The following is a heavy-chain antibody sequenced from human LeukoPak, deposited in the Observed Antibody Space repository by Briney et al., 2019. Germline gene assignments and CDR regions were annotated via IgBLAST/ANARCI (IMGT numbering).Heavy chain of an antibody. D-gene: IGHD4-23*01. J-gene: IGHJ4*02. V-gene: IGHV3-15*01. CDR1: GFTFSSYS. CDR2: IKSKTDGGTT. Sequence: PGGSLRLSCAASGFTFSSYSMNWVRQAPGKGPEWVGLIKSKTDGGTTDYAAPVKGRFTISRDDSNNTLYLQMNGLKTEDTAVYYCTTDLPRRLRWSVYYFDYWGQGTLVTVSS. CDR3: TTDLPRRLRWSVYYFDY.